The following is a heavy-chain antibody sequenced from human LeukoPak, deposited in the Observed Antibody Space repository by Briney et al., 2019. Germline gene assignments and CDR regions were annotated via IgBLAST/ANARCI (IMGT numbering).Heavy chain of an antibody. CDR2: ITSSSSYI. CDR3: ATADFWSVYVDY. CDR1: GFTFNIYS. Sequence: GGSLRLSCAASGFTFNIYSMNWVRQAPGKGLEWVSLITSSSSYIYYADSVKGRFTISRDNAESSLYLQMNSLRAEDTAVYYCATADFWSVYVDYWGQGTLVTVSS. V-gene: IGHV3-21*01. D-gene: IGHD3-3*01. J-gene: IGHJ4*02.